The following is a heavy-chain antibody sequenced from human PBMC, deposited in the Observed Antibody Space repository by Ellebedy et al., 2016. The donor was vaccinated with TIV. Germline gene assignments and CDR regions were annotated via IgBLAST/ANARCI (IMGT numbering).Heavy chain of an antibody. CDR3: AREGGVYYFDY. V-gene: IGHV1-46*01. Sequence: AASVKVSCKASGYTFTSYHMQWVRQAPGQGLEWMGIINPSGGGTGYAQKFQGRVTMTRDTSASTVYMELSSLRSEDTAVYYCAREGGVYYFDYWGQGTLVTVSS. D-gene: IGHD1-26*01. J-gene: IGHJ4*02. CDR1: GYTFTSYH. CDR2: INPSGGGT.